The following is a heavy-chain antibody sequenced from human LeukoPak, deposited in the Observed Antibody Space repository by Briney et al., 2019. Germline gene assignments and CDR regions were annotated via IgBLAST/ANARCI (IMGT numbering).Heavy chain of an antibody. CDR2: ISSSSSHT. Sequence: GGSLRLSCAASGFSFSDYYMTWIRQAPGKGLEWLSYISSSSSHTNYADSVKGRFTISRDNAKNSLSLQVNSLRADDTAVYYCARVGSIAAAGTPDYWGQGTLVTVSS. CDR1: GFSFSDYY. V-gene: IGHV3-11*06. CDR3: ARVGSIAAAGTPDY. J-gene: IGHJ4*02. D-gene: IGHD6-13*01.